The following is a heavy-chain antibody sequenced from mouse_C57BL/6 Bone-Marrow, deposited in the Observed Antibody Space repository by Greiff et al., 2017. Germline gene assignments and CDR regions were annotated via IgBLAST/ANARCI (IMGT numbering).Heavy chain of an antibody. CDR1: GFTFSSYA. D-gene: IGHD3-1*01. V-gene: IGHV5-4*01. CDR2: ISDGGSYT. CDR3: AREGLVYYFDY. Sequence: EVKLMESGGGLVKPGGSLKLSCAASGFTFSSYAMSWVRQTPEKRLEWVATISDGGSYTYYPDNVKGRFTISRDNAKNNLYLQMSHLKSEYTAMDYCAREGLVYYFDYWGQGTTLTVSS. J-gene: IGHJ2*01.